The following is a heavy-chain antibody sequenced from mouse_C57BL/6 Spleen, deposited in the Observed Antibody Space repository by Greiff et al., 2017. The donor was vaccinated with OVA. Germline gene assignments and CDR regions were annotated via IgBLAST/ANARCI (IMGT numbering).Heavy chain of an antibody. CDR3: ARGGITTVVRYFDV. D-gene: IGHD1-1*01. Sequence: QVQLQQPGAELVRPGSSVKLSCKASGYTFTSYWMHWVKQRPIQGLEWIGNTDPSDSETHYNQKFKDKATLTVDKSSSTAYMQLSSLTSEDSAVYYCARGGITTVVRYFDVWGTGTTVTVSS. CDR2: TDPSDSET. V-gene: IGHV1-52*01. CDR1: GYTFTSYW. J-gene: IGHJ1*03.